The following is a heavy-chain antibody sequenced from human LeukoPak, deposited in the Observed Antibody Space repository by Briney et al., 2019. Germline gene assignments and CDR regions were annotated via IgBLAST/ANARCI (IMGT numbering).Heavy chain of an antibody. Sequence: SGGSLRLSCAASGFTFSSYGMHWVRQAPGKGLEWVAVMSNDGSNKYYADSVKGRFTISRDNSKNTLYLQMNSLRAADTAIYYCAKSGIAAAGQRGYFDYWGQGTLVTVSS. CDR1: GFTFSSYG. CDR2: MSNDGSNK. D-gene: IGHD6-13*01. V-gene: IGHV3-30*18. J-gene: IGHJ4*02. CDR3: AKSGIAAAGQRGYFDY.